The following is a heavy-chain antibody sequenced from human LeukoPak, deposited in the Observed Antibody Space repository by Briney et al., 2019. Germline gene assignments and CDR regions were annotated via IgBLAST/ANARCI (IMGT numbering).Heavy chain of an antibody. D-gene: IGHD4-23*01. V-gene: IGHV4-34*01. J-gene: IGHJ4*02. CDR1: GGSFNGYY. Sequence: SETLSLTCAVYGGSFNGYYWSWIRQPPGKGLEWIGEIKHSESTNYNPSLKSRVTISVDTSKNQFSLKLRSVTAADTAVYYCARSWPGGYLDYWGQGTLVTVSS. CDR2: IKHSEST. CDR3: ARSWPGGYLDY.